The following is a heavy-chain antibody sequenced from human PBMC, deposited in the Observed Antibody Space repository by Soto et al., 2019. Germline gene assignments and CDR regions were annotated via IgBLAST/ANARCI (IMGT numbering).Heavy chain of an antibody. CDR3: AHIGGLGELARGYYYGMDV. V-gene: IGHV2-5*02. CDR2: IYWDDDK. D-gene: IGHD3-16*01. Sequence: QITLKESGPTLVKPTQTLTLTCTFSGFSLSTSGVGVGWIRQPPGKALEWLALIYWDDDKRYSPSLKSRLTITKDTSKNQVVLTMTNMDPVDTATYYCAHIGGLGELARGYYYGMDVWGQGTTVTVSS. J-gene: IGHJ6*02. CDR1: GFSLSTSGVG.